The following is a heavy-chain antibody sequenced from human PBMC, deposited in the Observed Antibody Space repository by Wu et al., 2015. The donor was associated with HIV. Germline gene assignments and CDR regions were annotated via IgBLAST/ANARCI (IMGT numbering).Heavy chain of an antibody. V-gene: IGHV1-2*02. CDR1: GYSFTGYF. J-gene: IGHJ5*02. Sequence: QVQLVQSGAELKKPGASVKVSCKASGYSFTGYFVHWVRQAPGLGLEWMGWINPNSGGTNYAQKFQGRVTMTRDTSISAAYMELTRLTSDDTAFYYCARDYYDSSGYITNNWFDPGAREPWSPSPQ. CDR2: INPNSGGT. CDR3: ARDYYDSSGYITNNWFDP. D-gene: IGHD3-22*01.